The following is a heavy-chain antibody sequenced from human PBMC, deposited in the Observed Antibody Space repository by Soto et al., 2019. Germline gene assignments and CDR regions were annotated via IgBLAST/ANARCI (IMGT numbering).Heavy chain of an antibody. CDR3: VRSRQMESGNDYGLDV. CDR1: GVSLNTADTW. Sequence: QVQLQESGSGLVKPSQSLSLTCTVSGVSLNTADTWWSWIRQSPGKGLEFIGYYHSGGSTYYEASFRSRVIISADSLNRLFSLKLSSVTVAATAVYFCVRSRQMESGNDYGLDVWGQGTTVTVSS. CDR2: YHSGGST. V-gene: IGHV4-30-4*01. J-gene: IGHJ6*01. D-gene: IGHD1-1*01.